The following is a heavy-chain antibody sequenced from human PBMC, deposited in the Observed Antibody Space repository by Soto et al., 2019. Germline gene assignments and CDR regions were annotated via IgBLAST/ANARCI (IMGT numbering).Heavy chain of an antibody. CDR3: ARDSRVFLWFVARGWFDP. J-gene: IGHJ5*02. D-gene: IGHD3-10*01. Sequence: ASVKVSCKASGYTFTSYAMHWVRQAPGQRLEWMGWINAGNGNTKYSQKFQGRVTITRDTSASTAFMELSSLRSEDTAVYYCARDSRVFLWFVARGWFDPWGQGTLVTVSS. CDR1: GYTFTSYA. V-gene: IGHV1-3*01. CDR2: INAGNGNT.